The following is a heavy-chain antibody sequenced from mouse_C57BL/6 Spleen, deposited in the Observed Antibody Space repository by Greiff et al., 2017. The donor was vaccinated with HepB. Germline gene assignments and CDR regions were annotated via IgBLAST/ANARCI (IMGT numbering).Heavy chain of an antibody. V-gene: IGHV5-9-1*02. J-gene: IGHJ2*01. CDR3: TRGEAFPYFDY. D-gene: IGHD3-2*02. CDR2: ISSGGDYI. Sequence: EVKVVESGEGLVKPGGSLKLSCAASGFTFSSYAMSSVRQTPEKRLEWVAYISSGGDYIYYADTVKGRFTISRDNARNTLYLQMSSLKSEDTAMYYCTRGEAFPYFDYWGQGTTLTVSS. CDR1: GFTFSSYA.